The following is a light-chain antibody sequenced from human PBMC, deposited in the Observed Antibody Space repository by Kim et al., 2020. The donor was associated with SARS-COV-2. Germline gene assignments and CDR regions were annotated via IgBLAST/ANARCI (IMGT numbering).Light chain of an antibody. J-gene: IGLJ2*01. CDR1: SGSIDDNY. Sequence: NFMLTQPHSVSESPGKTVTISCTRSSGSIDDNYVQWYQQRPGGVPTAVIYEDDQRPSGVSDRFSGSIDNSSNSASLTISGLRTEDEADYYCQPYNRDNVLFGGGTQLTVL. V-gene: IGLV6-57*04. CDR2: EDD. CDR3: QPYNRDNVL.